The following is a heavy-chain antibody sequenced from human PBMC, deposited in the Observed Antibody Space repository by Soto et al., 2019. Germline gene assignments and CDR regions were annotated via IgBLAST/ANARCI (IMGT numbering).Heavy chain of an antibody. CDR1: GFTFSSYA. CDR3: ARALVAAAIYDALDI. J-gene: IGHJ3*02. Sequence: GGSLRLSCAASGFTFSSYAMHWVRQAPGKGLEWVAVISYDGSNKYYADSVKGRFTISRDNSKNTLYLQMNSLRAEDTAVYYWARALVAAAIYDALDIWGQGTMVTVSS. V-gene: IGHV3-30*04. D-gene: IGHD2-2*02. CDR2: ISYDGSNK.